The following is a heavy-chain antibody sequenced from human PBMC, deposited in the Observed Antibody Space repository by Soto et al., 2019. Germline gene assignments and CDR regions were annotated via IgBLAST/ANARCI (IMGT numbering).Heavy chain of an antibody. CDR2: INRDGSST. V-gene: IGHV3-74*01. CDR1: GFTFSSYW. J-gene: IGHJ4*02. D-gene: IGHD2-21*02. Sequence: GGSLRLSCAASGFTFSSYWMHWVRQAPGKGLVWVSRINRDGSSTSYADSVKGRFTISRDNAKNTLHLQMNSLRAEDTAVYYCARGVVTTDFDDWGQGTLVTVSS. CDR3: ARGVVTTDFDD.